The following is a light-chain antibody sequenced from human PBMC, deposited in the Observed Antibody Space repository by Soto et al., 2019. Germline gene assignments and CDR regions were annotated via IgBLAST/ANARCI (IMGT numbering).Light chain of an antibody. CDR1: QSLSGN. Sequence: IGMTQSPATLSVSPGERATLSCRASQSLSGNLAWYQQKPGQAPRLLIYRASTRATGVPARFSASGSGTEFTLTISSLQSEDFAVYYCQQYNNWPETFGQGTKVDIK. CDR2: RAS. CDR3: QQYNNWPET. J-gene: IGKJ1*01. V-gene: IGKV3-15*01.